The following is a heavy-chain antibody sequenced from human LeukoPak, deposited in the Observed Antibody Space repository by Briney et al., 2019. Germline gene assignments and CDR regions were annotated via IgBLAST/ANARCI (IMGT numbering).Heavy chain of an antibody. D-gene: IGHD3-16*01. CDR3: AREPVGGVGWFDY. CDR2: INHSGST. V-gene: IGHV4-34*01. CDR1: GGSFSGYY. J-gene: IGHJ4*02. Sequence: TSETLSLTCAVYGGSFSGYYWSWIRQPPGKGLEWIGEINHSGSTNYNPSLKSRVTISVDTSKNQFSLKLSSVTAADTAVYYCAREPVGGVGWFDYWGQGTLVTVSS.